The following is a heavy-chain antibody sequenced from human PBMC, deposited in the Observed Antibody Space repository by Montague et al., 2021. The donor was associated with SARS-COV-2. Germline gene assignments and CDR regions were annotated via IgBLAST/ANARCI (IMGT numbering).Heavy chain of an antibody. D-gene: IGHD4-23*01. V-gene: IGHV3-53*01. CDR1: GFTVSSNY. CDR2: IYSGGST. CDR3: ARDAGGNFPTSFDY. Sequence: SLRLSCAASGFTVSSNYMSWVRRAPGKGLEWVSVIYSGGSTYYTDSVXXRFTISRDNSKNTLYLQMNSLRAEDTAVYYCARDAGGNFPTSFDYWGQGTLVTVSS. J-gene: IGHJ4*02.